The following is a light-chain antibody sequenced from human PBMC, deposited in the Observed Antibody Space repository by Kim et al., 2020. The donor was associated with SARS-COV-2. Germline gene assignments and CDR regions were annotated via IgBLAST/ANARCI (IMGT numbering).Light chain of an antibody. CDR2: LTT. V-gene: IGKV3-20*01. CDR1: QSVSSNY. Sequence: LTPGARHTLYCRASQSVSSNYLAWYQQKPGQAPRLLIYLTTIRVTGIPDRFSGSGSGTDFTLTISRLEPEDFAVYYCQQYGGSPYTFGRGTKLEI. J-gene: IGKJ2*01. CDR3: QQYGGSPYT.